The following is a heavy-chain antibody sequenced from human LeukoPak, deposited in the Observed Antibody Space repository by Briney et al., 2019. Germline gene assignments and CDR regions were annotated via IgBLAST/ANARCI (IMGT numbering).Heavy chain of an antibody. CDR1: GFTFSSYG. Sequence: GGSLRLSCAASGFTFSSYGMHWVRQAPGKGLEWVAFIRYDGSQKNYADSVKGRFAISRDNSKTTLYLEMYSLRVEDTAIYYCAKDGRATITGTTFDYWGQGTLVTVSS. CDR3: AKDGRATITGTTFDY. D-gene: IGHD1-7*01. J-gene: IGHJ4*02. V-gene: IGHV3-30*02. CDR2: IRYDGSQK.